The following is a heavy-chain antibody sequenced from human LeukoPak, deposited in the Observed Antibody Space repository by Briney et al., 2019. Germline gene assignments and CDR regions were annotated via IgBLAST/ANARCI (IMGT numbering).Heavy chain of an antibody. J-gene: IGHJ2*01. D-gene: IGHD2-2*01. CDR2: IYHSGST. V-gene: IGHV4-38-2*01. CDR1: GYSISSGYY. CDR3: ARQSHDIVVPAAQSYWYFDL. Sequence: SETLSLTCAVSGYSISSGYYWGWIRQPPGKGLEWIGSIYHSGSTYYNPSLKSRVPISVDTSKNQFSLKLSSVTAADTAVYYCARQSHDIVVPAAQSYWYFDLWGRGTLVTVSS.